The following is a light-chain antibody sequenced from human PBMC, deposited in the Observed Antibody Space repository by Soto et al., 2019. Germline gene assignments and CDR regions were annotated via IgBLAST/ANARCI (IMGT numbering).Light chain of an antibody. CDR1: QAFSNL. V-gene: IGKV1-12*01. Sequence: DIQVTQSPPSLSASVGDRVIITCRASQAFSNLLAWYQQKPGKAPKLLIYGAFTLQGGVPSRFSGSESGTDFTLTISSVQPEDFATYYCQQATTFPLTFGGGTKVDNK. CDR3: QQATTFPLT. CDR2: GAF. J-gene: IGKJ4*01.